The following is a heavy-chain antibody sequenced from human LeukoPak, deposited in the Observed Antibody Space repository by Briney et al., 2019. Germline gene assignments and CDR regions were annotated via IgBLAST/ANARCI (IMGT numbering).Heavy chain of an antibody. V-gene: IGHV3-74*01. CDR3: ARDFVVVSTPGDNFDY. CDR1: GFTFSDYW. J-gene: IGHJ4*02. CDR2: INRDGTTR. D-gene: IGHD2-21*01. Sequence: GGSLRLSCVASGFTFSDYWMHWVRQVPEKGQEWVARINRDGTTRSCADSVWGRFTISGDNAQNTVYLQMNSLKVDDTAVYFCARDFVVVSTPGDNFDYWGQGTLVTVSS.